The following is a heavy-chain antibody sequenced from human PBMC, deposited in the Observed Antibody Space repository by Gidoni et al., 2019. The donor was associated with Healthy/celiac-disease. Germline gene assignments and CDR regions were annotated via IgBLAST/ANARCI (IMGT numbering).Heavy chain of an antibody. Sequence: VQLLESGGGLVQPGGSLRLSCAASGVTFSSYAMSWGRQAPGKGLAWVSAISGSGGSTYDADSVKGRCTISRDNAKNTLYLQMNSLRAEDTAVYYCAKDPTYDGGDWGQGTLVTVSS. J-gene: IGHJ4*02. V-gene: IGHV3-23*01. CDR3: AKDPTYDGGD. CDR1: GVTFSSYA. D-gene: IGHD3-3*01. CDR2: ISGSGGST.